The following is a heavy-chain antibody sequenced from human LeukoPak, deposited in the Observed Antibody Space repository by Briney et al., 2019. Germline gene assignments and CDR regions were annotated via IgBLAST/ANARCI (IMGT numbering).Heavy chain of an antibody. CDR1: GGSISSGGYY. CDR2: IYYSGST. Sequence: PSETLSLTCTVSGGSISSGGYYWSWIRQHPGKGLEWIGYIYYSGSTYYNPSLKSRVTISVDTSKNQFSLKLSSVTAADTAVYYCARTSQGVTIFGVVTLPFDYWGQGTLVTVSS. J-gene: IGHJ4*02. CDR3: ARTSQGVTIFGVVTLPFDY. D-gene: IGHD3-3*01. V-gene: IGHV4-31*03.